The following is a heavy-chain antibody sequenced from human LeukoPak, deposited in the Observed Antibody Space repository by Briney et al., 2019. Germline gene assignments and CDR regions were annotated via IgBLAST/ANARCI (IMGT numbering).Heavy chain of an antibody. CDR1: GYTFTSYD. CDR3: ARRRGRFVRVRSNWFDP. J-gene: IGHJ5*02. CDR2: MNPNSGNT. Sequence: ASVKVSCKASGYTFTSYDINWVRQATGQGLEWMGWMNPNSGNTGYAQKFQGRVTMTRNTSISTAYMELSSLRSEDTAVYYCARRRGRFVRVRSNWFDPWGQGTLVTVSS. D-gene: IGHD3-10*02. V-gene: IGHV1-8*01.